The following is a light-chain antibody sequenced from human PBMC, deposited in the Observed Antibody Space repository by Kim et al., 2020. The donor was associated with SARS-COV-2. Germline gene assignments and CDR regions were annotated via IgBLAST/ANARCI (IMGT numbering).Light chain of an antibody. Sequence: VTISGTGSSSNIGAGSDVPWYQLLPESAPKLLIYTNTNRPSWVPDRFSASKSDTSASLAISGLQAEDEAHYYCQSYDNTLGGHVVFGGGTQLTVL. CDR3: QSYDNTLGGHVV. CDR2: TNT. J-gene: IGLJ2*01. V-gene: IGLV1-40*01. CDR1: SSNIGAGSD.